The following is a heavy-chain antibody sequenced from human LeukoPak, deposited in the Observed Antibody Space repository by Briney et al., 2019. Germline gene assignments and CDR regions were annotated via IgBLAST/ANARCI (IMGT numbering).Heavy chain of an antibody. Sequence: PSETLSPTCTVSGGSISRYSWSWVRQPPGKGLERIAYIYYPGTTSYNPSLRSRVTLSLDSSKSHFSLRLSSVTAADTAVYYCARGTDYGVNSYFDSWGQGTLVTVSS. D-gene: IGHD4-23*01. CDR2: IYYPGTT. CDR3: ARGTDYGVNSYFDS. V-gene: IGHV4-59*13. J-gene: IGHJ4*02. CDR1: GGSISRYS.